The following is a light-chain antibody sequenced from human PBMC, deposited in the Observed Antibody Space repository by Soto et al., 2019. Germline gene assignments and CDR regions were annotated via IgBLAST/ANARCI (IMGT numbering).Light chain of an antibody. CDR1: QSVRSN. CDR3: QQYSNWPPLT. V-gene: IGKV3-15*01. J-gene: IGKJ4*01. CDR2: DAS. Sequence: EIVLTQSPATLSVSPGERATLSCRASQSVRSNLAWYQQKPGQAPRLLIFDASTRATNIPARFSGSGSGTEFTITISSLQSEDFAVYYCQQYSNWPPLTFGGGTNVEIK.